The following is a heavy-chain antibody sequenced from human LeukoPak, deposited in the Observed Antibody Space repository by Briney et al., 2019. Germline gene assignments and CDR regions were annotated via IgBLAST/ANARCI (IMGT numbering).Heavy chain of an antibody. Sequence: ASVKVSCKASGYTFTGYYMHWVRQAPGQGLEWMGWINPNSGGTNYAQKFQGRVTMTRDTSISTAYMELSRLRSDDTAVYYCARDSLPSATIFGVVITPYNWFDPWGQGTLVTVSS. V-gene: IGHV1-2*02. CDR1: GYTFTGYY. J-gene: IGHJ5*02. CDR2: INPNSGGT. D-gene: IGHD3-3*01. CDR3: ARDSLPSATIFGVVITPYNWFDP.